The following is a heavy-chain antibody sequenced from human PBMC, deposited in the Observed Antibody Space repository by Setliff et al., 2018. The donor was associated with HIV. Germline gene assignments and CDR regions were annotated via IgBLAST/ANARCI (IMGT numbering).Heavy chain of an antibody. CDR2: ISAYNGNT. CDR3: ARDVGNLIVVVAVDAFDI. J-gene: IGHJ3*02. D-gene: IGHD2-15*01. V-gene: IGHV1-18*01. CDR1: GYSFTNYG. Sequence: ASVKVSCKASGYSFTNYGVNWVRQAPGQGLEWMGWISAYNGNTNYAQKLQGRVTMTTDTSTSTAYMELRSLRSDDTAVYYCARDVGNLIVVVAVDAFDIWGQGTMVTVSS.